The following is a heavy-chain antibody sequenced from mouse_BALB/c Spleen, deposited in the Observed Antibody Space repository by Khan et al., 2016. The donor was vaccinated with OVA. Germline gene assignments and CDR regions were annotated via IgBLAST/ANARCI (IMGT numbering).Heavy chain of an antibody. CDR1: GYTFTSYT. Sequence: QVQLKEAGAELARPGASVKMSCKASGYTFTSYTIHWIKQRPGQGLEWIGYINPSRGYTNYNQKFKDKATLTADKSSTTAYMQLSSLTSDDSAVYYCARDGAYYRNDGWFAYWGQGTLVTVSA. CDR3: ARDGAYYRNDGWFAY. V-gene: IGHV1-4*01. D-gene: IGHD2-14*01. J-gene: IGHJ3*01. CDR2: INPSRGYT.